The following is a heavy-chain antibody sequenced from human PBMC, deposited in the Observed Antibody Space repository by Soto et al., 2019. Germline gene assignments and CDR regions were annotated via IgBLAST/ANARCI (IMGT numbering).Heavy chain of an antibody. CDR3: ARHLEIYCSSTSCYAGDGRFDP. D-gene: IGHD2-2*01. V-gene: IGHV4-39*01. CDR2: IYYSGST. J-gene: IGHJ5*02. CDR1: GGSISSSSYY. Sequence: SETLSLTCTVSGGSISSSSYYWGWIRQPPGKGLEWIGSIYYSGSTYYNPSLKSRVTISVDTSKNQFSLKLSSVTAADTAVYYCARHLEIYCSSTSCYAGDGRFDPWGQGTLVTVSS.